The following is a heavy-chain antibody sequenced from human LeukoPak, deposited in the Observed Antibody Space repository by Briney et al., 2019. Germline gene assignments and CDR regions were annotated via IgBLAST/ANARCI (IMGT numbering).Heavy chain of an antibody. V-gene: IGHV3-30*18. Sequence: GGSLILSCAASGFTFNIFGIHWVRQAPGKGLEWVAAISPDGNKEYYTESVKGRFTVSRDNSKNMIYLQMNSLRGEDSAVYYCAKVNNYDDYWGQGTLVTVSS. CDR1: GFTFNIFG. CDR3: AKVNNYDDY. CDR2: ISPDGNKE. D-gene: IGHD1/OR15-1a*01. J-gene: IGHJ4*02.